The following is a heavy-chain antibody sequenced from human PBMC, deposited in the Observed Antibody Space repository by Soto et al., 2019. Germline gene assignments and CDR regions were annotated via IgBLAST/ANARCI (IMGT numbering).Heavy chain of an antibody. CDR1: GDSINNSHW. CDR2: TYHSGTT. D-gene: IGHD3-3*02. V-gene: IGHV4-4*02. Sequence: QVQLHESGPGLVQPSGTLSLTCAVSGDSINNSHWWSWVRQTPGKGLEWIGETYHSGTTNYNPSLMTRVTISIDKSKNQFSLKMNSLTAADTAVYSCANKVNSIPARGPNCFDPWGQGTLVTVSS. J-gene: IGHJ5*02. CDR3: ANKVNSIPARGPNCFDP.